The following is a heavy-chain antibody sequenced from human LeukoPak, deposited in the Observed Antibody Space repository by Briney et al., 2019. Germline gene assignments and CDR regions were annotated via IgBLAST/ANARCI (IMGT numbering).Heavy chain of an antibody. CDR2: ISYDGSNK. CDR1: GFTFSSYG. J-gene: IGHJ4*02. Sequence: GGSLRLSCAASGFTFSSYGMHWVRQAPGKGLEWVAVISYDGSNKYYADSVKGRFTISRDNSKNTLYLQMNSLRAEDTAVYYRAKDYSIWSGYYFDFWGQGILVTVSS. CDR3: AKDYSIWSGYYFDF. V-gene: IGHV3-30*18. D-gene: IGHD3-3*01.